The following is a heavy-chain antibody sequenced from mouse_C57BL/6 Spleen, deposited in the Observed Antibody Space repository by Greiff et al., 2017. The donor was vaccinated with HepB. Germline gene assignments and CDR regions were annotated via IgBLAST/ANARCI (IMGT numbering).Heavy chain of an antibody. CDR1: GYTFTDYE. CDR2: IDPETGGT. Sequence: VQLQQSGAELVRPGASVTLSCKASGYTFTDYEMHWVKQTPVHGLEWIGAIDPETGGTAYNQKFKGKAILTADKSSSTAYMELRSLTSEDSAVYYCTRFLYSNLDYWGQGTTLTVSS. V-gene: IGHV1-15*01. D-gene: IGHD2-5*01. J-gene: IGHJ2*01. CDR3: TRFLYSNLDY.